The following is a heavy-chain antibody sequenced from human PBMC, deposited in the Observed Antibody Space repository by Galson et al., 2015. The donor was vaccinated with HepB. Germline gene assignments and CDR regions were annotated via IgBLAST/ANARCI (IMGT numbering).Heavy chain of an antibody. D-gene: IGHD1-26*01. V-gene: IGHV3-23*01. J-gene: IGHJ4*02. CDR2: ISGSGAFT. CDR1: GFNFKSHT. CDR3: AKDSVSGSYLPTYFDY. Sequence: SLRLSCAASGFNFKSHTMNWVRQAPGKGLEWVSAISGSGAFTYYAASVKGRFTISRDNSKNTLYLQMTSLRVKDTAIYYCAKDSVSGSYLPTYFDYWGQGALVTVSS.